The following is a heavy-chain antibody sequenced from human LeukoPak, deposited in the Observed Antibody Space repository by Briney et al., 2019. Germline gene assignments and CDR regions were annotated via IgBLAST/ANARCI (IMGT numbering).Heavy chain of an antibody. J-gene: IGHJ6*02. Sequence: GGSLRLSCAASGFTFSSYWMHWVRQAPGKGLVWVSRINSDGSTTTYADSVKGRFTISRDNAKNTLYLQMNSLRAEDTAVYYCAGIAVAGPDYYYYYGMDVWGQGTTVTVSS. D-gene: IGHD6-19*01. CDR3: AGIAVAGPDYYYYYGMDV. CDR2: INSDGSTT. CDR1: GFTFSSYW. V-gene: IGHV3-74*01.